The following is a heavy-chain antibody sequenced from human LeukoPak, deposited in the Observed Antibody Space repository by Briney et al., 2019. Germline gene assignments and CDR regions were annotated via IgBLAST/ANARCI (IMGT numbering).Heavy chain of an antibody. V-gene: IGHV1-58*02. Sequence: ASVKVSCKASGFTFTSSAMQWVRQARGQRLEWIGWIVVSSGNTNYAQKFQERVTITRDMSTSTAYMELSSLRSEDTGVYYCAAHRNGAAAGMRYYLDYWGQGTLVTVSS. D-gene: IGHD6-13*01. CDR3: AAHRNGAAAGMRYYLDY. CDR1: GFTFTSSA. CDR2: IVVSSGNT. J-gene: IGHJ4*02.